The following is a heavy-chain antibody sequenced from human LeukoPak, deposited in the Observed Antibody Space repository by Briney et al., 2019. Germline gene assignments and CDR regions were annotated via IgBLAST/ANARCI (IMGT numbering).Heavy chain of an antibody. CDR3: AKDPNGDYVGAFDS. CDR1: AFRFSSFA. V-gene: IGHV3-23*01. Sequence: GGSLRLTCAASAFRFSSFAMTWGRQAPGKGLERVSGIHGNGETTYYADSVKGRFTISRDNSRELLYLQMNSLRVEDTAVYYCAKDPNGDYVGAFDSWGQGTMVTVSS. J-gene: IGHJ3*02. D-gene: IGHD4-17*01. CDR2: IHGNGETT.